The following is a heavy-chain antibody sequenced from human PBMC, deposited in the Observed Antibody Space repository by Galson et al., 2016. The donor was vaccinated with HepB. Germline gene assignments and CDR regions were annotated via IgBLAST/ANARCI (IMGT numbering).Heavy chain of an antibody. Sequence: SETLSLTCTVSGDSIANSVYYWAWIRQSPGKGLEWIAAAYYTGNTYYNPSLKSRVSMSVDTSKNQSSLTLSSVTATDTAVYYCARQSYWAPGNWGQGTLVTVSS. CDR2: AYYTGNT. CDR3: ARQSYWAPGN. D-gene: IGHD2-8*02. CDR1: GDSIANSVYY. J-gene: IGHJ4*02. V-gene: IGHV4-39*01.